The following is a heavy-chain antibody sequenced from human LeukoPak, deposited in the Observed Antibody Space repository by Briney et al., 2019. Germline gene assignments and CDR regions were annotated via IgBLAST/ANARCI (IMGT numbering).Heavy chain of an antibody. CDR2: ISSSSSYI. CDR3: AREYSYGSLYYFDY. D-gene: IGHD5-18*01. Sequence: GGCLRLSCAASGFTFSSYSMNWVRQAPGKGLEWVSAISSSSSYIYYADSVKGRFTISRDNAKNSLYLQMNSLRAEDTAVYYCAREYSYGSLYYFDYWGQGTLVTVSS. J-gene: IGHJ4*02. CDR1: GFTFSSYS. V-gene: IGHV3-21*01.